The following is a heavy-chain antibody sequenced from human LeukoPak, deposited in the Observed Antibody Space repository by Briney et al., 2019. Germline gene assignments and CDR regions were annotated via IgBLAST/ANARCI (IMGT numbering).Heavy chain of an antibody. CDR3: ARSNPVGATGWFDP. J-gene: IGHJ5*02. Sequence: SQTLSLTCTVSGGSISSGDYYRSWIRQPPGKGLEWIGYIYYSGSTYYNPSLKSRVTISVDTSKNQFSLKLSSVTAADTAVYYCARSNPVGATGWFDPWGQGTLVTVSS. D-gene: IGHD1-26*01. CDR1: GGSISSGDYY. V-gene: IGHV4-30-4*08. CDR2: IYYSGST.